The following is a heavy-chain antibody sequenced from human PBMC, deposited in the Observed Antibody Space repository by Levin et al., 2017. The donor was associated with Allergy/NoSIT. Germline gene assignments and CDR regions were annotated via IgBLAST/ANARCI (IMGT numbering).Heavy chain of an antibody. CDR1: GFTVSSNY. D-gene: IGHD1-26*01. CDR2: LYSGGNT. Sequence: GGSLRLSCAASGFTVSSNYMSWVRQAPGKGLEWVSVLYSGGNTYYADSVKGRFTISRDNSKNTVYLQMNSLRAEDTAVYYCASYPSGSNVNHWGQGTLVTVSS. CDR3: ASYPSGSNVNH. V-gene: IGHV3-53*01. J-gene: IGHJ5*02.